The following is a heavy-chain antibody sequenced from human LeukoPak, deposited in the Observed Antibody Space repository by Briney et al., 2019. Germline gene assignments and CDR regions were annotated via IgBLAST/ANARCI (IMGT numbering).Heavy chain of an antibody. V-gene: IGHV3-11*04. CDR3: ARDHDFWSGYAHAFDI. Sequence: PGRSLRLSCAASGFTFSDYYMSWIRQAPGKGLEWVSYISSSGSTIYYADSVKGRFTISRDNAKNSLYLQMNSLRAEDTAVYYCARDHDFWSGYAHAFDIWGQGTMVTVSS. CDR2: ISSSGSTI. D-gene: IGHD3-3*01. CDR1: GFTFSDYY. J-gene: IGHJ3*02.